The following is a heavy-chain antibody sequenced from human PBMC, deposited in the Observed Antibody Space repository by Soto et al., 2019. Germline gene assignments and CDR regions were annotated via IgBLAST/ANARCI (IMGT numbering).Heavy chain of an antibody. D-gene: IGHD5-12*01. CDR3: VRGPNSGSFDI. CDR2: IDTGRGNT. CDR1: GYPFSNYF. V-gene: IGHV1-3*04. Sequence: ASVKVSCKASGYPFSNYFIHWVRQAPGERLEWMGWIDTGRGNTQYPQKFQGRVTITRDIPASIVYMELSSLRSEDTAVYYCVRGPNSGSFDIWGQGTLVTVSS. J-gene: IGHJ3*02.